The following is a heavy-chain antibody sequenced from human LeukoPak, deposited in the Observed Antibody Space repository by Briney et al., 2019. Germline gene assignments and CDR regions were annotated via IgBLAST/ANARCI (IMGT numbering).Heavy chain of an antibody. D-gene: IGHD3-22*01. J-gene: IGHJ4*02. V-gene: IGHV3-15*01. Sequence: PGGSLRLSCAGSGFTFSNAWMSWARQAPGKGLEWVGRLKSKTDGGTTDYAAPVKGRFTILRDDSKSTLYLQMNSLKTEDTAVYYCTTNYDRSRCYPYFFHYWGQGALVTVSS. CDR2: LKSKTDGGTT. CDR1: GFTFSNAW. CDR3: TTNYDRSRCYPYFFHY.